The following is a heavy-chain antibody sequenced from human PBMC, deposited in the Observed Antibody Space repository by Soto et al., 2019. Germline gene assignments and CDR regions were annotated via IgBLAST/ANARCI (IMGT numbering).Heavy chain of an antibody. D-gene: IGHD2-15*01. J-gene: IGHJ6*02. CDR2: IYYSGST. Sequence: QVQLQESGPGLVKPSQTLSLTCTVSGGSISSGGYYWSWIRQHPGKGLEWIGYIYYSGSTYYNPSLKSRVTIAVDTSKNQVSLKLSSVTAADTAVYYCARDGAGYCSGGSCHTSYYYGMDVWGQGTTVTVSS. V-gene: IGHV4-31*03. CDR1: GGSISSGGYY. CDR3: ARDGAGYCSGGSCHTSYYYGMDV.